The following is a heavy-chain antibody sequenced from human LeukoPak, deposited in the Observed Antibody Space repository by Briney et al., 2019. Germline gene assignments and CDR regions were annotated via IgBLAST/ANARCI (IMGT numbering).Heavy chain of an antibody. V-gene: IGHV4-39*01. Sequence: SETLSLTCTVSGGSISSSFYYWGWIRQPPGTGLECIGSIYYSGNTFYNPSLKSRVTISVDTSKNQFSLKLSSVTAADTAVYYCARLPFGGLIAWGRGTLVTVSS. CDR2: IYYSGNT. D-gene: IGHD3-16*02. CDR3: ARLPFGGLIA. J-gene: IGHJ4*02. CDR1: GGSISSSFYY.